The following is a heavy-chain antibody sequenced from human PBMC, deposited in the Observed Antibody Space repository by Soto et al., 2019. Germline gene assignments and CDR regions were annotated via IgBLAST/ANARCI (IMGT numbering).Heavy chain of an antibody. CDR2: ISAYNGNT. CDR1: GYTFTSYG. D-gene: IGHD4-17*01. CDR3: ARDGQNAPAHGEVTTFDY. Sequence: QVKLVQSGAEVKKPGASVKVSCKASGYTFTSYGISWVRQAPGQGLEWMAWISAYNGNTNYAQKLQDRVTMTSDTTTSTAYMELRSLRSDDTAVYYCARDGQNAPAHGEVTTFDYWGHGSLFTVSS. J-gene: IGHJ4*01. V-gene: IGHV1-18*04.